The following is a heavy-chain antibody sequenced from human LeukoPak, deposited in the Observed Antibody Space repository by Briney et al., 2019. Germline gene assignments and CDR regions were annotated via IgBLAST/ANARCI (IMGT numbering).Heavy chain of an antibody. Sequence: ASVKVSCKASGYTFTSHGIGWVRQAPGQGLERMGWISGYNGNTNYAQKFQGRVNMTTDTSTSTAYMELRSLRSDDTAVYYCARLTYYSGSGAYDYWGQGTLVTVSS. CDR1: GYTFTSHG. CDR2: ISGYNGNT. CDR3: ARLTYYSGSGAYDY. V-gene: IGHV1-18*04. J-gene: IGHJ4*02. D-gene: IGHD3-10*01.